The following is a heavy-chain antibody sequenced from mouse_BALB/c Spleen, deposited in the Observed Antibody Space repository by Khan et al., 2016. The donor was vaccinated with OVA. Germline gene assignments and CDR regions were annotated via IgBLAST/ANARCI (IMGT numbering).Heavy chain of an antibody. J-gene: IGHJ2*01. CDR1: GFNIKDTY. CDR3: ARRRNYYGSLDY. CDR2: IDPANGNT. V-gene: IGHV14-3*02. D-gene: IGHD1-1*01. Sequence: VQLQQSGAELVKPGASVKLSCTASGFNIKDTYMHWVKQRPEQGLEWIGRIDPANGNTKYDPKFQGKATITADTSSNTAYLQLSSLTSEDTAVYYCARRRNYYGSLDYWSQGTTLTVSS.